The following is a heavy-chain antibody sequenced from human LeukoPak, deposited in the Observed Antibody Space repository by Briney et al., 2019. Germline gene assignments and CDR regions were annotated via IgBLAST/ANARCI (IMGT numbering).Heavy chain of an antibody. CDR1: EFTFGDYD. V-gene: IGHV3-49*04. CDR3: TRDKVEMATTHLDY. Sequence: GGSLRLSCAASEFTFGDYDMSWVRQAPGKGLEWVGFIRSKAYGGTTEYAASVKGRFTISRDDSKSIAYLQMNSLKTEDTAVYYCTRDKVEMATTHLDYWGQGTLVTVSS. J-gene: IGHJ4*02. CDR2: IRSKAYGGTT. D-gene: IGHD5-24*01.